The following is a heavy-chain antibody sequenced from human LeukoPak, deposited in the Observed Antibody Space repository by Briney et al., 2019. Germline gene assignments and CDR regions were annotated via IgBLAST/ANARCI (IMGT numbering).Heavy chain of an antibody. Sequence: VSXGSISSYYWSWIRQPPGKGLEWIGYIYTSGSTNYNPSLKSRVTISVDTSKNQFSLKLSSVTAADTAVYYCARQGGSYWFDPWGQGTLVTVSS. V-gene: IGHV4-4*09. D-gene: IGHD3-10*01. CDR3: ARQGGSYWFDP. CDR2: IYTSGST. J-gene: IGHJ5*02. CDR1: XGSISSYY.